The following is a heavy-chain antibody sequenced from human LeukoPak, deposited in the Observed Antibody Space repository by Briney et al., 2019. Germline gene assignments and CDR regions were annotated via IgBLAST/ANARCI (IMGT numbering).Heavy chain of an antibody. CDR1: GGSISNYH. J-gene: IGHJ3*02. Sequence: SETLSLTCTVSGGSISNYHWSWIRQPPGKELEWIGYIYYSGSTNYNPSLTSRVTISVDTSKNQFSLNLSSVTAADTAVYYCARPSRTGSGWDAFDIWGQGTMVTVSS. D-gene: IGHD3-22*01. CDR2: IYYSGST. CDR3: ARPSRTGSGWDAFDI. V-gene: IGHV4-59*08.